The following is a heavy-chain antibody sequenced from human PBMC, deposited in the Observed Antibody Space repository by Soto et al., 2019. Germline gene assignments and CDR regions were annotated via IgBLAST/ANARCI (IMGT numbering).Heavy chain of an antibody. J-gene: IGHJ1*01. CDR2: ISSSSSTI. CDR3: ARATPHSGSYYGTEYFQH. CDR1: GFTFSSYS. D-gene: IGHD1-26*01. Sequence: GESLKISCAASGFTFSSYSMNWVRQAPGKGLEWVSYISSSSSTIYYADSVKGRFTISRDNAKNSLYLQMNSLRDEDTAVYYCARATPHSGSYYGTEYFQHWGQGTLVTVSS. V-gene: IGHV3-48*02.